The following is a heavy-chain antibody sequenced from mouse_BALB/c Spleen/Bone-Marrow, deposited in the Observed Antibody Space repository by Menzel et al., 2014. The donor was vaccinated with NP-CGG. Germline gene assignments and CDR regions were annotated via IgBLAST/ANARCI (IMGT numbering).Heavy chain of an antibody. CDR2: INNNGGST. J-gene: IGHJ1*01. CDR1: GFTFSSYG. V-gene: IGHV5-6-3*01. CDR3: ARVYGWYFDV. D-gene: IGHD1-1*01. Sequence: EVKLVESGGGLVQPGGSLKLSCVASGFTFSSYGMSWVRQTPDKRLELVATINNNGGSTYYPDSVKGQFAISRDNAKNTLYLQMSSLKSEVTAMYYCARVYGWYFDVWGAGTTVTVSS.